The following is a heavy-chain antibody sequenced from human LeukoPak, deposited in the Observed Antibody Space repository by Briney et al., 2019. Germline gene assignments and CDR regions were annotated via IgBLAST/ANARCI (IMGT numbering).Heavy chain of an antibody. J-gene: IGHJ4*02. D-gene: IGHD2-2*02. V-gene: IGHV4-30-4*01. CDR1: GGSISSGDYY. CDR2: IYYSGST. CDR3: ARHPIPLYYFDY. Sequence: PSQTLSLTCTVSGGSISSGDYYWSWIRQPPGKGLEWIGYIYYSGSTYYNPSLKSRVTISVDTSKNQFSLKLSSVTAADTAVYYCARHPIPLYYFDYWGQGTLVTVSS.